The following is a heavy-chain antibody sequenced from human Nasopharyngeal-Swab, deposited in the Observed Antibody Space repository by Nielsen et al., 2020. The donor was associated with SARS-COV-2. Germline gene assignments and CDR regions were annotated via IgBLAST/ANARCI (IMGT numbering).Heavy chain of an antibody. D-gene: IGHD3-3*01. V-gene: IGHV7-4-1*02. Sequence: ASVKVSCKASGYTFTSYAMNWVRKAPGQGLERMGWINTNTGNPTYAQGFTGRFVFSLDTSVSTAYLQISSLKAEDTAVYYCARDNRITIFGVVIIEDAFDIWGQGTMVTVSS. CDR1: GYTFTSYA. CDR2: INTNTGNP. J-gene: IGHJ3*02. CDR3: ARDNRITIFGVVIIEDAFDI.